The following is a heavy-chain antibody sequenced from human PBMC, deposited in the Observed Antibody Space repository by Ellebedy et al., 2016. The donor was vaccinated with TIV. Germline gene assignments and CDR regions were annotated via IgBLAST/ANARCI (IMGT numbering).Heavy chain of an antibody. D-gene: IGHD2/OR15-2a*01. J-gene: IGHJ6*02. CDR3: ARDGVRPYFYNGMDV. CDR1: GFTFSTYN. Sequence: GESLKISCAASGFTFSTYNMHWVRQAPGKGLEWVAVIWYDGSNTQYADSVKGRFTMSRDNSKNMVYLQMTSLRAEDTAVYYCARDGVRPYFYNGMDVWGQGTTVSVSS. CDR2: IWYDGSNT. V-gene: IGHV3-33*08.